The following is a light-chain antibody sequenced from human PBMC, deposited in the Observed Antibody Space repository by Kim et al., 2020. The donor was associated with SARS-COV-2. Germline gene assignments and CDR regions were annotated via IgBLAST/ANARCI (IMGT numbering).Light chain of an antibody. Sequence: VSPGERPTLSCRASQSVSANLAWYQQKPGQTPRLLIYAASTRATGVPARFSGSGSGTEFTLTISSLQSEDFAVYYCKQYNDWPRTFGQETKVDIK. CDR3: KQYNDWPRT. CDR1: QSVSAN. V-gene: IGKV3-15*01. J-gene: IGKJ1*01. CDR2: AAS.